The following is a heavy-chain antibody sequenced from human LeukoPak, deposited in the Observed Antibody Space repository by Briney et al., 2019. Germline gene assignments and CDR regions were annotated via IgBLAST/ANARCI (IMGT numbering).Heavy chain of an antibody. Sequence: GGSLRLSCAASGFTFSSYAMHWVRQAPGKGLEWVAVISCDGSNKYYADSVKGRFTISRDNSKNTLYLQMNSLRAEDTAVYYCASSLRGTGPYGMDVWGQGTTVTVSS. CDR2: ISCDGSNK. J-gene: IGHJ6*02. V-gene: IGHV3-30*04. D-gene: IGHD1-1*01. CDR3: ASSLRGTGPYGMDV. CDR1: GFTFSSYA.